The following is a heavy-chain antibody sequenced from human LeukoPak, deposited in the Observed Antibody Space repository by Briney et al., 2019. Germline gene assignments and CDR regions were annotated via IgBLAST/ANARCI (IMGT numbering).Heavy chain of an antibody. CDR1: GGSISSSSYY. CDR3: ARDCGSSSWYCRSVFVY. V-gene: IGHV4-39*07. J-gene: IGHJ4*02. Sequence: SETLSLTCTVSGGSISSSSYYWGWIRQPPGKGLEWIGSIYYSGSTYYNPSLKSRVTISVDTSKNQFSLKLSSVTAADTAVYYCARDCGSSSWYCRSVFVYWGQGTLVTVSS. D-gene: IGHD6-13*01. CDR2: IYYSGST.